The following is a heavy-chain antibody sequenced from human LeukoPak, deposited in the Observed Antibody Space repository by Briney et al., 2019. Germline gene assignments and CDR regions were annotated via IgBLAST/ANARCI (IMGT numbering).Heavy chain of an antibody. J-gene: IGHJ4*02. CDR3: ARDNAYYYGSGSSPYFDY. V-gene: IGHV4-39*07. CDR1: GGSIRNSNYY. D-gene: IGHD3-10*01. CDR2: LHYSGST. Sequence: RASETLSLTCNVSGGSIRNSNYYWGWIRHPPGKGLEWIGSLHYSGSTYYNPSLKSRVTISVDTSKNQFSLKLSSVTAADTAVYYCARDNAYYYGSGSSPYFDYWGQGTLVTVSS.